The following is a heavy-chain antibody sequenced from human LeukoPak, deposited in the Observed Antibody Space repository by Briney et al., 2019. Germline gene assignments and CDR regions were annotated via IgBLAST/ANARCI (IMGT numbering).Heavy chain of an antibody. CDR1: GFTFNSYA. CDR2: ISGSGGST. Sequence: GGSLRLSCAASGFTFNSYAMSWVRQAPGKGLEWVSSISGSGGSTHYADSLKGRFTISRDDSKNTLYLQMKSLRAEDTAVYYCAKSLSPKLRFDFWGQGTLVTVSS. CDR3: AKSLSPKLRFDF. J-gene: IGHJ4*02. V-gene: IGHV3-23*01. D-gene: IGHD3-3*01.